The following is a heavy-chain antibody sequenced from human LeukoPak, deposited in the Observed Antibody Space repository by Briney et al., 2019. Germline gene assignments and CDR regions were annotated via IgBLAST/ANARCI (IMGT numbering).Heavy chain of an antibody. J-gene: IGHJ4*02. V-gene: IGHV4-61*02. CDR2: IYTSGST. Sequence: PSETLSLTCTVSGGSIYSGSYYWSWIRQPAGKGLEWIGRIYTSGSTNYNPSLKSRVTISVDTSKNQFSLKLSSVTAADTAVYYCARDILVVGATLYFDLWGQGTVVTVSS. D-gene: IGHD1-26*01. CDR1: GGSIYSGSYY. CDR3: ARDILVVGATLYFDL.